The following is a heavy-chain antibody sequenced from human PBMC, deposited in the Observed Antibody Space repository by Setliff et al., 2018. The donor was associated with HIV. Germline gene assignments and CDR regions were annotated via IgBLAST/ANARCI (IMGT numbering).Heavy chain of an antibody. Sequence: SETLSLTCTVSGGSISSGSYYWSWIRQPAGKGLEWIGRIYTSGSTNYNPSLKSRVTISVDTSKNQFSLKLSSVTAADTAVYYCARERVDLVISVYGFWGQGIPVTVSS. V-gene: IGHV4-61*02. CDR1: GGSISSGSYY. CDR2: IYTSGST. D-gene: IGHD3-22*01. J-gene: IGHJ4*02. CDR3: ARERVDLVISVYGF.